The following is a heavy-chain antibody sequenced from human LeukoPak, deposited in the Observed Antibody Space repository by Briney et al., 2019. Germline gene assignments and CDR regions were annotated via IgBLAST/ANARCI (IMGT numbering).Heavy chain of an antibody. CDR2: IGAFNGNT. J-gene: IGHJ4*02. CDR3: ARAYCGDDCSFDY. Sequence: PGASVKVSCKASGYSFDRYGISWVRQAPGQGLEWSGWIGAFNGNTNYAQNLQGRVTMTTDTSTSTAYMELRSLRSDDTAVYYCARAYCGDDCSFDYWGQGTLVTVSS. D-gene: IGHD2-21*02. CDR1: GYSFDRYG. V-gene: IGHV1-18*01.